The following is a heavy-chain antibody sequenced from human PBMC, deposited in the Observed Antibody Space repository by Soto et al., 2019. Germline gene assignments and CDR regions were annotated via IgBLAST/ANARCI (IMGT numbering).Heavy chain of an antibody. CDR2: IYPSDSDT. CDR1: GYSFTSYW. CDR3: VRAVTGTIHPHYFDF. V-gene: IGHV5-51*01. D-gene: IGHD1-7*01. J-gene: IGHJ4*02. Sequence: PGESLKISCKGSGYSFTSYWIGWVRQMPGKGLEWMGIIYPSDSDTRYSPSFQGQVTISADNSITTAYLQLRSLMASDTAIYYCVRAVTGTIHPHYFDFWGQGTLVTVSS.